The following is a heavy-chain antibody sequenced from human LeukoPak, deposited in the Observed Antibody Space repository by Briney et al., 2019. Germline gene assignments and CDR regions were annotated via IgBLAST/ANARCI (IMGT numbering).Heavy chain of an antibody. CDR3: ANSDCSSTSCYTSPRAFDI. V-gene: IGHV3-11*04. CDR2: ISSSGSTI. J-gene: IGHJ3*02. CDR1: GFTFSDHY. D-gene: IGHD2-2*02. Sequence: GGSLRLSCAVSGFTFSDHYMSWIRQAPGKGLEWLSYISSSGSTISYADSVKGRFTISRDNTKNSLYLPMGSLRAEDTAVYYCANSDCSSTSCYTSPRAFDIWGQGTMVTVSS.